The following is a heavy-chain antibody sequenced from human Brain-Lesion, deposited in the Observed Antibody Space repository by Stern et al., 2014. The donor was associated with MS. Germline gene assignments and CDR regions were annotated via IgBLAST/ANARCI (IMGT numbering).Heavy chain of an antibody. J-gene: IGHJ4*02. CDR1: GFTFSSFG. D-gene: IGHD3-22*01. V-gene: IGHV3-30*18. Sequence: VQLVESGGGVFQPGRPLRLSCAAFGFTFSSFGMHWVRQAPGKGLVWVAVISYDGSNKYYADSVKGRFTISRDNSKNTLYMQMNSLRAEDTAVYYCAKDRQWLTYFFDYWGQGSLVTVSS. CDR2: ISYDGSNK. CDR3: AKDRQWLTYFFDY.